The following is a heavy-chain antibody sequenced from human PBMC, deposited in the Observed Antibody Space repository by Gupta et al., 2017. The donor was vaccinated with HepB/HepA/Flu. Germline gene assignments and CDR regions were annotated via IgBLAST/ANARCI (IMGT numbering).Heavy chain of an antibody. Sequence: QVSLAHSGAEVKKPGASVKVSCKGSGYSFDNYDIHWVSQAPGQRLQWMGWINAGNGKTGYSQKYQGRVTIARDTSAGTVYMELSSLTSEDTAVYYGARERTAATDPFDGWGQGTMVTVSS. CDR1: GYSFDNYD. CDR3: ARERTAATDPFDG. D-gene: IGHD6-25*01. J-gene: IGHJ3*01. CDR2: INAGNGKT. V-gene: IGHV1-3*01.